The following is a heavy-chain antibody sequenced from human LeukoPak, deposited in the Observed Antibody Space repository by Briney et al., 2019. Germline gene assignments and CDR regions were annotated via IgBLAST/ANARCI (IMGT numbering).Heavy chain of an antibody. CDR2: MYSSGST. CDR1: GGSISSGRYW. Sequence: PSETLSLTCTVSGGSISSGRYWWSWIRQPAGKGLEWIGRMYSSGSTNYNPSLKSRVTISVDTSKNQFSLKLSSVTAADTAADYCARDMPHDYESSEDYFYHYYMEVWGKGPTVSVS. V-gene: IGHV4-61*02. CDR3: ARDMPHDYESSEDYFYHYYMEV. J-gene: IGHJ6*03. D-gene: IGHD3-22*01.